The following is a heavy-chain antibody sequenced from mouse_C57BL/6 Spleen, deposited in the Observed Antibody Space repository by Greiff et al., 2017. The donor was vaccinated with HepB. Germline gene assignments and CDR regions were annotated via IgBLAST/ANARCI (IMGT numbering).Heavy chain of an antibody. D-gene: IGHD2-2*01. Sequence: QVQLQQPGAELVKPGASVKLSCKASGYTFTSYWMHWVKQRPGQGLEWIGMIHPNSGSTNYNEKFKSKATLTVDKSSSTAYMQLSSLTSEDSAVYYCARSAPYGYDDYWGQGTTLTVSS. CDR1: GYTFTSYW. CDR2: IHPNSGST. CDR3: ARSAPYGYDDY. J-gene: IGHJ2*01. V-gene: IGHV1-64*01.